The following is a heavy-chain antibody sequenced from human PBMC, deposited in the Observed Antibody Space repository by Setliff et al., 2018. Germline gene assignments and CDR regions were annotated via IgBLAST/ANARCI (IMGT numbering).Heavy chain of an antibody. J-gene: IGHJ4*02. CDR1: GYTLSNSI. Sequence: ASVKVSCKASGYTLSNSILSWVRQAPGQGLEWVGWISAYNGKTYSAQKLQDRVTLTTHTSTNMGYLELRGLRSDDTAVYYCLRLVRYCTKIACQATSGDEVWGLGTLVTVSS. CDR2: ISAYNGKT. CDR3: LRLVRYCTKIACQATSGDEV. D-gene: IGHD2-8*01. V-gene: IGHV1-18*01.